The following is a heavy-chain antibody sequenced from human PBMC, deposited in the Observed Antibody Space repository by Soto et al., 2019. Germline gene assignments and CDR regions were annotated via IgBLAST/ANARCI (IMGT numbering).Heavy chain of an antibody. CDR2: IVPMNGSP. CDR3: GKERRGSGWFVCSY. J-gene: IGHJ4*02. Sequence: QVQLVQSGAEVKKPGSSVRVSCKASGGMFYSSAINWVRQAPGQGLEWMGGIVPMNGSPKYAQEFLGRVTISADASATTAYMDLSGLKSEDTAVYYCGKERRGSGWFVCSYWGQGILVTVSS. D-gene: IGHD6-19*01. V-gene: IGHV1-69*01. CDR1: GGMFYSSA.